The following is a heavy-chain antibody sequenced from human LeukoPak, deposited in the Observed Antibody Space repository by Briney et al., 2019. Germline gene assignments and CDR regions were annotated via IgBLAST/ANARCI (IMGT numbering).Heavy chain of an antibody. CDR1: GFTVRSNY. J-gene: IGHJ4*02. CDR3: ARDPGGDNAY. CDR2: VFNDGST. D-gene: IGHD4-17*01. Sequence: PGGSLRLSCAASGFTVRSNYMSWVRQAPGKGLEWVSLVFNDGSTYYADSVKARFTISRDNSMDTLYLQMNSLRVEGTAVYYCARDPGGDNAYWGQGTLVPVSS. V-gene: IGHV3-66*01.